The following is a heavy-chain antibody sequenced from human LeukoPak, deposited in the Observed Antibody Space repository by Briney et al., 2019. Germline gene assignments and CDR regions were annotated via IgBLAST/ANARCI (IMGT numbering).Heavy chain of an antibody. V-gene: IGHV4-4*07. CDR2: IYTSGST. D-gene: IGHD5-24*01. J-gene: IGHJ5*02. Sequence: SETLSLTCTVSGGSISSYYWSWIRQPAGKGLEWIGRIYTSGSTNYNPSLKSRVTMSVDTSKNQFSLKLSSVTAADTAVYYCARDQVDGYNLRSVRVNWFDPWGQGTLVTVSS. CDR3: ARDQVDGYNLRSVRVNWFDP. CDR1: GGSISSYY.